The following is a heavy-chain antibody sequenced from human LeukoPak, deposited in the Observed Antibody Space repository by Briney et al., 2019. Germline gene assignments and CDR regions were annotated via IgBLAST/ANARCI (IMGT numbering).Heavy chain of an antibody. D-gene: IGHD6-13*01. CDR2: ISGSGSPI. Sequence: GGSLRLSCAASGFTFSSYEMNWVRQAPGKGLEWVSYISGSGSPIYYADSVKGRFTISRDNAKKSLYLQMNSLRAEDTAIYYCARVMQQLVLYYYYGMDVWGQGTTVTVSS. V-gene: IGHV3-48*03. CDR3: ARVMQQLVLYYYYGMDV. J-gene: IGHJ6*02. CDR1: GFTFSSYE.